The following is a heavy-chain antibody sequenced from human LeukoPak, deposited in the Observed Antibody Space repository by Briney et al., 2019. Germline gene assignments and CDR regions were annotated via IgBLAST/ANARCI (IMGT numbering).Heavy chain of an antibody. CDR2: IKQDGSEK. CDR3: ARDAFSYYYYYMDV. CDR1: GFTFSSYE. J-gene: IGHJ6*03. Sequence: GSLRLSCAASGFTFSSYEMNWVRQAPGKGLEWVANIKQDGSEKHYVDSVKGRFTISRDNAKNSLYLQMNSLRAEDTAVYYCARDAFSYYYYYMDVWGKGTTVTVSS. V-gene: IGHV3-7*01.